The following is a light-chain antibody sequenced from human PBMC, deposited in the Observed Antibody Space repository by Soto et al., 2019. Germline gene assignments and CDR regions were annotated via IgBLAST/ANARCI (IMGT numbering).Light chain of an antibody. CDR3: QQYGSSRT. J-gene: IGKJ1*01. Sequence: EIVLTQSPGTLSLSPGEIATLSCSASQSVSSIYLAWYQQKPGQAPRLLIYGASSRATGIPDRFSGSGSGTDFTLTISRLEPEDFAVYYCQQYGSSRTFGQGTKVEIK. V-gene: IGKV3-20*01. CDR1: QSVSSIY. CDR2: GAS.